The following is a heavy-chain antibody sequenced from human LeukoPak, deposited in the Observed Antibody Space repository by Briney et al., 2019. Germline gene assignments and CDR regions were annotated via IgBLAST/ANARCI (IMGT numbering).Heavy chain of an antibody. V-gene: IGHV5-51*01. CDR3: ARQSGGTGRYFQH. CDR2: IYPGDSDT. Sequence: GESLKTSCKASGYSFTSYWSGWVRQMPGKGLGWMGIIYPGDSDTRYSPSFQGQVTISADKSISTAYLQWSSLKASDTAMYYCARQSGGTGRYFQHWGQGTLVTVSS. CDR1: GYSFTSYW. J-gene: IGHJ1*01. D-gene: IGHD2-15*01.